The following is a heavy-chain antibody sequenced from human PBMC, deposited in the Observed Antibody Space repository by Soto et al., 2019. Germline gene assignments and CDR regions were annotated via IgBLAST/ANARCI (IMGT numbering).Heavy chain of an antibody. D-gene: IGHD6-6*01. V-gene: IGHV4-39*01. CDR1: GGSISSSTYY. Sequence: PSETLSLTCTVSGGSISSSTYYWGWIRRPPGKGLEWIGCIYHTGTTYSNPSLKSRVTISVDTSKNQFSLKLTSVTAADTALYYCARPYFSSSSMFDYWGQGTLVTVSS. CDR3: ARPYFSSSSMFDY. J-gene: IGHJ4*02. CDR2: IYHTGTT.